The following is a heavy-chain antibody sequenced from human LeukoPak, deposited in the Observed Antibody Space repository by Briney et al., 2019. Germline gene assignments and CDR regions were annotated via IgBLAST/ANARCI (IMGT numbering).Heavy chain of an antibody. Sequence: ASVKVSCKASGYTFTSYYMHWVRQAPGQGLEWMGIINPSGGSTSYAQKFQGRVTMTRDTSTSTVYMELSSLRSEDTAVYYCARAPPPRYCSGGSCQYYFDYWGQGTLVTVSS. J-gene: IGHJ4*02. D-gene: IGHD2-15*01. CDR1: GYTFTSYY. V-gene: IGHV1-46*01. CDR3: ARAPPPRYCSGGSCQYYFDY. CDR2: INPSGGST.